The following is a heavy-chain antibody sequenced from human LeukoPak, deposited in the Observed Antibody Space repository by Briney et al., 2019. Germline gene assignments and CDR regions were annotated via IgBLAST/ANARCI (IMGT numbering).Heavy chain of an antibody. CDR2: ISGSGGST. V-gene: IGHV3-23*01. CDR1: GFTFSSYA. Sequence: SGGSLRLSCAASGFTFSSYAMSWVRQAPGKGLEWVSAISGSGGSTYYADSVKGRFTISRDNPKNTLYLQMNSLRAEDTAVYYCAKDRPKYYYDSSGYPDVAFDIWGQGTMVTVSS. J-gene: IGHJ3*02. CDR3: AKDRPKYYYDSSGYPDVAFDI. D-gene: IGHD3-22*01.